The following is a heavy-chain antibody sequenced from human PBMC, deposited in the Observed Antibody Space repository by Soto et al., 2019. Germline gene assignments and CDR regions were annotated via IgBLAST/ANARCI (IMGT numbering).Heavy chain of an antibody. CDR1: GFMFNDYE. J-gene: IGHJ4*02. CDR3: VRDARGGGLLLWDC. CDR2: ISEGGTTT. Sequence: EVQLVESGGCLAQSGGSLRLSCAASGFMFNDYEMNWVRQAPGKGLEWVSYISEGGTTTHYTDSVKGRFTISRDNAKESLYLQMNSLTPEDTATYFCVRDARGGGLLLWDCWGQGVVVSVSS. V-gene: IGHV3-48*03. D-gene: IGHD3-16*01.